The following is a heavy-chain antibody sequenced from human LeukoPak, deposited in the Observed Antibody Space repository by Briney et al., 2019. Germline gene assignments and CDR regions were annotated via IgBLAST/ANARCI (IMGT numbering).Heavy chain of an antibody. CDR1: GFTVSRSY. Sequence: GGSLRLSCAASGFTVSRSYMSWVRQAPGKGLEWVSVIYSGGSTYYADSVKGRFTISRDNSKNTLYLQMNSLRAEDTAIYYCARDHGGWGGGAFDIWGQGTMVTVSS. CDR3: ARDHGGWGGGAFDI. J-gene: IGHJ3*02. CDR2: IYSGGST. V-gene: IGHV3-53*01. D-gene: IGHD3-16*01.